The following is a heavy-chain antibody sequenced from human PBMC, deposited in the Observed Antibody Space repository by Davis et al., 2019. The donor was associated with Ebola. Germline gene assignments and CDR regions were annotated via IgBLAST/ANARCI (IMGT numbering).Heavy chain of an antibody. J-gene: IGHJ4*02. V-gene: IGHV1-46*01. D-gene: IGHD2-2*01. CDR1: GYTFTSYY. Sequence: ASVKVSCKASGYTFTSYYMHWVRQAPGQRLEWMGIITPSSGSTTYAQGFQGRVTMTRDTSTGTVFMDLSSLRSEDTAVYYCARSHCSATNCYGAFDYWGQGTLVTVSS. CDR3: ARSHCSATNCYGAFDY. CDR2: ITPSSGST.